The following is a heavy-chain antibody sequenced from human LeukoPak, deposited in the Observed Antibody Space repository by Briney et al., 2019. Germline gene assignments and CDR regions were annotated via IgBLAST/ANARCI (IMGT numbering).Heavy chain of an antibody. D-gene: IGHD3-16*01. CDR2: ISGSGGST. V-gene: IGHV3-23*01. J-gene: IGHJ4*02. Sequence: GGSLRLSCAASGFTFSDYYMSWIRQAPGKGLEWVSAISGSGGSTYYADSVKGRFTISRDNSKNTLYLQMNSLRAEDTAVYYCAKVQGASYFDYWGQGTLVTVSS. CDR1: GFTFSDYY. CDR3: AKVQGASYFDY.